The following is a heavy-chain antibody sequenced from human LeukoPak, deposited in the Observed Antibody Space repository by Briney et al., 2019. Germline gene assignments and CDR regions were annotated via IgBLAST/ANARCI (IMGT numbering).Heavy chain of an antibody. CDR1: GGSISSGGYY. CDR2: IYYSGST. Sequence: PSQTLSLTCTVSGGSISSGGYYWSWIRQHPGKGLEWIGYIYYSGSTYCNPSLKSRVTISVDTSKNQFSLKLSSVTAADTAVYYCARLDSSGYYPFDYWGQGTLVTVSS. V-gene: IGHV4-31*03. D-gene: IGHD3-22*01. CDR3: ARLDSSGYYPFDY. J-gene: IGHJ4*02.